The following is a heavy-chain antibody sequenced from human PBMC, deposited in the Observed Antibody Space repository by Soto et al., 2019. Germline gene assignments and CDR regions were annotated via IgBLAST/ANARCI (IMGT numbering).Heavy chain of an antibody. D-gene: IGHD2-15*01. CDR2: IYYSGST. Sequence: QVQLQESGPGLVKPSQTLSLTCTVSGGSISSGGYYWSWIRQHPGKGLEWIGYIYYSGSTYYNPSLKSRVTISVDTSKNQFSLKLSSVTAADTAVYYCAREKGVVVVAATQGHWYFDLWGRGTLVTVSS. CDR3: AREKGVVVVAATQGHWYFDL. CDR1: GGSISSGGYY. V-gene: IGHV4-31*03. J-gene: IGHJ2*01.